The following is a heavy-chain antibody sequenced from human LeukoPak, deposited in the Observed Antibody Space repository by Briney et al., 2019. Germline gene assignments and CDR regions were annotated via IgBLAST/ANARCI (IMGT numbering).Heavy chain of an antibody. CDR2: ISTSSSYI. D-gene: IGHD3-16*01. V-gene: IGHV3-21*01. J-gene: IGHJ3*02. CDR1: GFTFSSYS. Sequence: PGGSLRLSCAASGFTFSSYSMNCVRQAPGKGLEWVSSISTSSSYIYSADSVKGRFTISRDNAKNSLYLQMNSLRAEDTAVYYCVRDTFSPDAFDIWGQGTMVTVSS. CDR3: VRDTFSPDAFDI.